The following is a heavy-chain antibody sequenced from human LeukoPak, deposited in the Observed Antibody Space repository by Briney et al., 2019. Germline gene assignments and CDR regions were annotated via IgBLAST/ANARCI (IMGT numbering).Heavy chain of an antibody. J-gene: IGHJ5*02. CDR3: ARGSYYYGSGSYYNKVPNWFDP. Sequence: SETLSLTCTVSGGSISSYYWSWIRQPPGKGLEWIGYIYYSGSTNYNPSLKSRVTISVDTSKNQFSLKLSPVTAADTAVYYCARGSYYYGSGSYYNKVPNWFDPWGQGTLVTVSS. D-gene: IGHD3-10*01. CDR1: GGSISSYY. CDR2: IYYSGST. V-gene: IGHV4-59*01.